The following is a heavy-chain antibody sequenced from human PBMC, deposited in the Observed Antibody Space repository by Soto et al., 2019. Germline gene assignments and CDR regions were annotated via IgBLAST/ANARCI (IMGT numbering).Heavy chain of an antibody. CDR1: GYTFTSYY. J-gene: IGHJ6*02. V-gene: IGHV1-46*01. CDR3: ARSGGPGSYYKVYDGMDV. D-gene: IGHD3-10*01. CDR2: INPGGGST. Sequence: EASVKVSCKASGYTFTSYYIHWVRQAPGQGLEWMGVINPGGGSTRYAQKLQGRITMARDTSTSTVYMELSSLRSDDTDLYYCARSGGPGSYYKVYDGMDVWGQGTTVTVSS.